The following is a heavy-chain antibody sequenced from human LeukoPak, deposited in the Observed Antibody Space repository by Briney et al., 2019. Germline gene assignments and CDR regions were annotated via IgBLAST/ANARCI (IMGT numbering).Heavy chain of an antibody. Sequence: GASVKVSCKASGYTLTSYGISWVRQAPGQGLEWMGWISAYNGNTNYAQKLQGRVTMTTDTSTSTAYMELRSLRSDDTAVYYCARVFDSGSQAYFYYMDVWGKGTTVTISS. J-gene: IGHJ6*03. V-gene: IGHV1-18*01. CDR2: ISAYNGNT. CDR1: GYTLTSYG. D-gene: IGHD3-10*01. CDR3: ARVFDSGSQAYFYYMDV.